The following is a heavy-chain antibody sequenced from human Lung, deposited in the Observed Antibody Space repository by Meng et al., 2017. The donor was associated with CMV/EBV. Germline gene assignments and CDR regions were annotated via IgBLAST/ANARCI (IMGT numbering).Heavy chain of an antibody. J-gene: IGHJ6*02. CDR1: GYTFTGYY. CDR2: INPNSGGT. CDR3: AEVRSRDMDV. V-gene: IGHV1-2*02. Sequence: ASVKVSCKASGYTFTGYYMHWVRQAPGQGLEWMGWINPNSGGTNCAQKFQGRVTMIRDTSISTAYMELSRLGCDDTAVYYCAEVRSRDMDVWGQGTTVTVS. D-gene: IGHD3-16*01.